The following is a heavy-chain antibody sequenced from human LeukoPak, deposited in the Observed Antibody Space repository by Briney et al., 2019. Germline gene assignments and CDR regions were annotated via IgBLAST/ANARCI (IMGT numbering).Heavy chain of an antibody. Sequence: SETLSLTCAVYGGSFSGYYWSWIRQPPGKGLEWIGEINHSGSTNYNPSLKSRVTISVDTSKNQFSLKLSSVTAADTAVYYCARDGGGLRQYNWFDPWGQGTLVTVSS. CDR3: ARDGGGLRQYNWFDP. CDR2: INHSGST. CDR1: GGSFSGYY. V-gene: IGHV4-34*01. D-gene: IGHD5-12*01. J-gene: IGHJ5*02.